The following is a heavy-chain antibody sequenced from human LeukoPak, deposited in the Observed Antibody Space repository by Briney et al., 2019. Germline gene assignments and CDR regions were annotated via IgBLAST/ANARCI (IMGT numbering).Heavy chain of an antibody. CDR3: ARAAALRFLEWLFEGDAFDI. CDR2: IYYSGST. CDR1: GGSISSYY. D-gene: IGHD3-3*01. J-gene: IGHJ3*02. V-gene: IGHV4-59*12. Sequence: SETLSLTCTVSGGSISSYYWSWIRQPPGKGLEWIGYIYYSGSTNYNPSLKSRVTISVDRSKNQFSLKLSSVTAADTAVYYCARAAALRFLEWLFEGDAFDIWGQGTMVTVSS.